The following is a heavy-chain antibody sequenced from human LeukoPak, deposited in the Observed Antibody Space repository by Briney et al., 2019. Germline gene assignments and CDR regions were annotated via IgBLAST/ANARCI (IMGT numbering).Heavy chain of an antibody. CDR2: ISITGST. D-gene: IGHD3-9*01. Sequence: SETLSLTCTVSGGSISSASYYWSWVRQPAGKGLEWIGRISITGSTNYNPSLKSRVTISVDTSNNQFPLNLNSVTAADTAVYYCARGLNILTGYYGLDYWGQGTLATVSS. V-gene: IGHV4-61*02. J-gene: IGHJ4*02. CDR3: ARGLNILTGYYGLDY. CDR1: GGSISSASYY.